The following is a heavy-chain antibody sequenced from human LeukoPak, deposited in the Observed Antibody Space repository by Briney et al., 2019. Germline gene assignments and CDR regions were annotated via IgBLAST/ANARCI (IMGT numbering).Heavy chain of an antibody. CDR1: GYSFSNYW. CDR3: ARQYYDILTDPNYFDS. CDR2: ILPANSDT. Sequence: GGSLRLSCKGFGYSFSNYWIGWVRQMPGKGLEWVGIILPANSDTRYSPSFQGQVTMSADRSISTAYLQWSSLKAADTAMYYCARQYYDILTDPNYFDSWGQGTLVTVSS. V-gene: IGHV5-51*01. D-gene: IGHD3-9*01. J-gene: IGHJ4*02.